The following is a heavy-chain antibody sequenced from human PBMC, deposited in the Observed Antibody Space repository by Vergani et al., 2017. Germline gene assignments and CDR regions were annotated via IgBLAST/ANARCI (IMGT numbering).Heavy chain of an antibody. CDR1: GFTFSACP. V-gene: IGHV3-23*01. J-gene: IGHJ4*02. Sequence: EVQLLQSGGGVIQPGGSVRLSCAASGFTFSACPMTWVRQAPGKGLEWVSAISARYSSTYYADSVKGRVTISRDNSKNMLYLQMNSLRAEDTAVYYCARLSYDTTPYLQGGYDCWGQGTLVSVSS. CDR3: ARLSYDTTPYLQGGYDC. CDR2: ISARYSST. D-gene: IGHD3-22*01.